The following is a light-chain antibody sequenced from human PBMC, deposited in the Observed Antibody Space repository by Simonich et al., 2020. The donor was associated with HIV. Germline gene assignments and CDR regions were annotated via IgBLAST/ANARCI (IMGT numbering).Light chain of an antibody. J-gene: IGLJ3*02. CDR2: RNE. V-gene: IGLV1-47*01. CDR1: SSNIGSNF. Sequence: QSVLTQPPSASGTPGQRVTISCSGSSSNIGSNFVYWYQQLPGTAPKLLIHRNEQRPSGVPDRFSGSKSGTSASLAISGLRSEDEADYYCVAWDDSLSGPVFGGGTRLTIL. CDR3: VAWDDSLSGPV.